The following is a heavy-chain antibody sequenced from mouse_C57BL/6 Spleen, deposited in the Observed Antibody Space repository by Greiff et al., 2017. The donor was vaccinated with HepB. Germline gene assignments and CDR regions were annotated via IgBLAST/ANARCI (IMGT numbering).Heavy chain of an antibody. J-gene: IGHJ3*01. D-gene: IGHD2-3*01. CDR2: IWSGGST. Sequence: VKLVESGPGLVQPSQSLSITCTVSGFSLTSYGVHWVRQSPGKGLEWLGVIWSGGSTDYNAAFISRLSISKDNSKSQVFFKMNSLQADDTAIYYCAGYDGYYEWFAYWGQGTLVTVSA. CDR1: GFSLTSYG. V-gene: IGHV2-2*01. CDR3: AGYDGYYEWFAY.